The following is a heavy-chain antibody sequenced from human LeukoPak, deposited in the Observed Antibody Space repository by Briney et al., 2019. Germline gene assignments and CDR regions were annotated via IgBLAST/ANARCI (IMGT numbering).Heavy chain of an antibody. CDR3: AREDVVSGIDY. Sequence: GGSLRLSCAASGFTFSSYSMNWVRQAPGKGLEWVSGMNWNGVSTGYADSVKGRFTISRDTVKNSLYLQMNSLRVEDTALYYCAREDVVSGIDYWGQGTLVTVSS. D-gene: IGHD1-26*01. CDR2: MNWNGVST. J-gene: IGHJ4*02. V-gene: IGHV3-20*04. CDR1: GFTFSSYS.